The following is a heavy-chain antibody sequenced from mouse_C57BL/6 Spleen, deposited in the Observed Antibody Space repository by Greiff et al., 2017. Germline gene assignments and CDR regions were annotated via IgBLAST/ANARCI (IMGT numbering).Heavy chain of an antibody. V-gene: IGHV10-1*01. CDR3: VGGAWFAY. CDR1: GFSFNTYA. CDR2: IRSKSNNYAT. Sequence: GGGLVQPKGSLKLSCAASGFSFNTYAMNWVRQAPGKGLEWVARIRSKSNNYATYYADSVKDRFTISRDDSESMLYLQMNNLKTEGTAMYYCVGGAWFAYWGQGTLVTVSA. J-gene: IGHJ3*01.